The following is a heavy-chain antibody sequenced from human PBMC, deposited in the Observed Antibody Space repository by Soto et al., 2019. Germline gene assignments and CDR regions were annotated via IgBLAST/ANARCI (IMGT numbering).Heavy chain of an antibody. D-gene: IGHD1-26*01. CDR1: GGSISSYY. V-gene: IGHV4-59*01. CDR2: IYYSGST. Sequence: SETLSLTCTVSGGSISSYYWSWIRQPPGKGLEWIGYIYYSGSTNYNPSLKSRVTISVDTSKNQFSLKLSSVTAADTAVYYCARVRGSGEDYWGQGTLVTVSS. J-gene: IGHJ4*02. CDR3: ARVRGSGEDY.